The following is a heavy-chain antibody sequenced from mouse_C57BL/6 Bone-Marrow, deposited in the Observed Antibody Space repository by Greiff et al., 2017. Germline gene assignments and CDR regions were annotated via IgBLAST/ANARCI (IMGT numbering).Heavy chain of an antibody. V-gene: IGHV14-4*01. CDR1: GFTVKDDC. CDR2: IDPGNGDT. J-gene: IGHJ3*01. CDR3: TTRAY. Sequence: VQLKESGAELVRPGASVKLSCTASGFTVKDDCMHWVKQRPEQGLEWIGWIDPGNGDTEYASKFQGKATITADTSSNTAYLQLSSQTAEDTAVYYCTTRAYWGQGTPVTVSA.